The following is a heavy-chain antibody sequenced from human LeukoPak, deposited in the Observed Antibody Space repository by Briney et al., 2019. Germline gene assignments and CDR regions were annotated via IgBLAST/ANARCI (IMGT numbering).Heavy chain of an antibody. CDR1: GVSISSSSYY. D-gene: IGHD6-13*01. CDR2: IYYSGST. CDR3: ARLEGGYIAAYWFDP. Sequence: SETLSLTCAVSGVSISSSSYYWGWIRQPPGKGLEWVGCIYYSGSTYYNPSRTSRVTISVDTSKNQFSVKVSSVTAADTAVYYCARLEGGYIAAYWFDPWGPGTLVTVSS. J-gene: IGHJ5*02. V-gene: IGHV4-39*01.